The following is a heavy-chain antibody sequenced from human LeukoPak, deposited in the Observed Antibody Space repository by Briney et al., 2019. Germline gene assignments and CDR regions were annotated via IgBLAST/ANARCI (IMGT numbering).Heavy chain of an antibody. CDR3: ASEHNLEAFDI. D-gene: IGHD5-24*01. CDR2: ISSSSSYI. V-gene: IGHV3-21*01. J-gene: IGHJ3*02. Sequence: PGGSLRLSCAASGFTFSSYSMNWVRQAPGKGLEWVSSISSSSSYIYYADSVKGRFTISRDNAKNSLYLQMNSLRVEDTAVYYCASEHNLEAFDIWGQGTMVTVSS. CDR1: GFTFSSYS.